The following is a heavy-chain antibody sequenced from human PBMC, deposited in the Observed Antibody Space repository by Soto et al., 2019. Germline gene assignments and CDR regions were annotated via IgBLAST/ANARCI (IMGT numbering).Heavy chain of an antibody. CDR1: GYTFTSYY. CDR2: INPSGGST. D-gene: IGHD6-6*01. Sequence: ASVKVSCKASGYTFTSYYMHWVLHAPGQGLEWMGIINPSGGSTSYAQKFQGRVTMTRDTSTSTVYMELSSLRSEDTAVYYCARGSFAQNEYSSLDYWGQGTLVTVSS. CDR3: ARGSFAQNEYSSLDY. V-gene: IGHV1-46*01. J-gene: IGHJ4*02.